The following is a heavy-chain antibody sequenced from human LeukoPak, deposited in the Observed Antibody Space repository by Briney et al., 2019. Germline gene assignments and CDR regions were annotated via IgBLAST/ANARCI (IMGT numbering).Heavy chain of an antibody. D-gene: IGHD6-13*01. CDR1: GYTFTSYG. CDR2: ISAYNGNA. CDR3: ARGPGIAEENWFDP. V-gene: IGHV1-18*01. Sequence: ASVTVSCKASGYTFTSYGISWVRQAPGQGLEWMGWISAYNGNANYAQKLQGRVTMTTDTSTSTAYMELRSLRSDDTAVYYCARGPGIAEENWFDPWGQGTLVTVSS. J-gene: IGHJ5*02.